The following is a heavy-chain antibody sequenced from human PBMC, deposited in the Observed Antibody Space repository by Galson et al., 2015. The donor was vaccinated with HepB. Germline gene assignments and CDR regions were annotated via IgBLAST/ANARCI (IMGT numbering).Heavy chain of an antibody. CDR1: GGSISSDY. J-gene: IGHJ5*02. Sequence: ETLSLTCTVSGGSISSDYWSWIRQPAGKGLEWIGRMYISGSTNYNPSLRSRVTMSVDTSKNQLSLKLSSVTAADTAFYFCARDSGRPIDGRFDPWGQGTLVIVSS. V-gene: IGHV4-4*07. CDR2: MYISGST. CDR3: ARDSGRPIDGRFDP. D-gene: IGHD3-10*01.